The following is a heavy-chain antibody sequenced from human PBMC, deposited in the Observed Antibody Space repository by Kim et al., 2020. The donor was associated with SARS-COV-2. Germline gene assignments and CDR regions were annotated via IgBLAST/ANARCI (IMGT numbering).Heavy chain of an antibody. CDR3: AIFNGGGISRRKFDY. D-gene: IGHD3-16*02. Sequence: SETLSLTCAVYGGSFSGYYWSWIRQPPGKGLEWIGEINHSGSTNYNPSLKSRVTISVDTSKNQFSLKLSSVTAADTAVYYCAIFNGGGISRRKFDYWGQG. J-gene: IGHJ4*02. CDR2: INHSGST. CDR1: GGSFSGYY. V-gene: IGHV4-34*01.